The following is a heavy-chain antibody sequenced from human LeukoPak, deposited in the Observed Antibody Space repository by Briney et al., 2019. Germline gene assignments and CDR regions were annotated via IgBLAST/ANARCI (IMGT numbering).Heavy chain of an antibody. Sequence: GGSLRLSCAASGFTFSSYAMHWVRQAPGKGLEWVAVISYDGSNKYYADSVKGRFTISRDNSKNTLYLQMNSLRAEDTAVYYCARELAESLGYYYDSGGYYSLGYWGQGTLVTVSS. CDR3: ARELAESLGYYYDSGGYYSLGY. D-gene: IGHD3-22*01. CDR2: ISYDGSNK. J-gene: IGHJ4*02. CDR1: GFTFSSYA. V-gene: IGHV3-30-3*01.